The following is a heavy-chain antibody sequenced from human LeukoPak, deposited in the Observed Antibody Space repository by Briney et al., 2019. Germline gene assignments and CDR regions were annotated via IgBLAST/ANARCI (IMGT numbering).Heavy chain of an antibody. CDR2: IYYSGST. CDR3: ASRLIKYYYGSGSSFDI. Sequence: SETLSLTCTVSGGSISSGGYYWSWIRQHPGKGLEWIGYIYYSGSTYYNPSLKSRVTISVDTSKNQFSLKLSSVTAADTAVYYCASRLIKYYYGSGSSFDIWGQGTMVTVST. V-gene: IGHV4-31*03. J-gene: IGHJ3*02. D-gene: IGHD3-10*01. CDR1: GGSISSGGYY.